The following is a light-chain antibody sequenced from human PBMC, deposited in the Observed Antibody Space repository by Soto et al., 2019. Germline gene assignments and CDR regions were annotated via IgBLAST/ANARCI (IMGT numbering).Light chain of an antibody. J-gene: IGKJ5*01. CDR1: QSISSY. CDR2: AAS. CDR3: QQSYSTPLA. Sequence: DIQMTQSPSSLSASVGDRVTITCRASQSISSYLNWYQQKPAKAPKLLIYAASSLQSGVPSRFSGSGSGTDVSLTISSLQPEDFATYYCQQSYSTPLAFGHGTRLEIK. V-gene: IGKV1-39*01.